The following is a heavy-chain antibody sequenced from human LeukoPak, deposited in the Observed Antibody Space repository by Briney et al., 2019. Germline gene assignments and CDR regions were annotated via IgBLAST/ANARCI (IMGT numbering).Heavy chain of an antibody. D-gene: IGHD5-12*01. CDR1: GGSFSGYY. CDR3: ARVSGYDWESFYDY. J-gene: IGHJ4*02. CDR2: INHSGST. Sequence: SETLSLTCAVYGGSFSGYYWSWIRQPPGKGLEWIGEINHSGSTNYNPSLKSRVTISVDTSKNRFSLKLSSVTAADTAVYYCARVSGYDWESFYDYWGQGILVTVSS. V-gene: IGHV4-34*01.